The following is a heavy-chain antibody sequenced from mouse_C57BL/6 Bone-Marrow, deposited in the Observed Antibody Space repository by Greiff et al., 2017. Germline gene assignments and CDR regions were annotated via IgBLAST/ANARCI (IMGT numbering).Heavy chain of an antibody. V-gene: IGHV1-31*01. J-gene: IGHJ3*01. Sequence: EVKLLESGPELVKPGASVKISCTASGFSFTGYYMHWVKQSHGNILDWIGYIYPYNGVSSYYQKFKGKATFTVDTSSSTAYMELRSLTSEDSYFYFWCLQMSHCLTIDYWGQGTLATVSA. CDR3: CLQMSHCLTIDY. D-gene: IGHD6-2*01. CDR2: IYPYNGVS. CDR1: GFSFTGYY.